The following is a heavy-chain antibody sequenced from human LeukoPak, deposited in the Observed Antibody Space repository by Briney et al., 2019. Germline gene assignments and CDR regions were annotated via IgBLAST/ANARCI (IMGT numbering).Heavy chain of an antibody. CDR3: ATSVTSSSGWYYGY. D-gene: IGHD6-19*01. CDR2: IYYGGRT. Sequence: PSETLSLTCRVSGGSIRSLSYYWGWVRQPPGKGLEWIGSIYYGGRTYYNPSLKSRVTMPVDTSKNRFSLKLSSVTAADTAIYYCATSVTSSSGWYYGYWGQGSVVTVSS. CDR1: GGSIRSLSYY. J-gene: IGHJ4*02. V-gene: IGHV4-39*01.